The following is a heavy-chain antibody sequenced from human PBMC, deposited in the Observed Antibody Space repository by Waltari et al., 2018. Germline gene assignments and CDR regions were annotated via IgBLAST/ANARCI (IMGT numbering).Heavy chain of an antibody. CDR2: IYTTGTP. V-gene: IGHV4-61*02. J-gene: IGHJ2*01. Sequence: QVQLQESGPGLVKPSQTLSLICTVSGGSITSGNYYWTWIRQPAGKGLEWIGRIYTTGTPTYNPSPRIRVTILVDTSNNHFSLRLSSVTAADTAVYYCAREPSVAARSYWYFDLWGRGTLVTVSS. CDR3: AREPSVAARSYWYFDL. CDR1: GGSITSGNYY. D-gene: IGHD6-6*01.